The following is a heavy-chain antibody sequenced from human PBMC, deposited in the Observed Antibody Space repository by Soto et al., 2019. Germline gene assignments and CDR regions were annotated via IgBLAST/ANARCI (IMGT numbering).Heavy chain of an antibody. CDR1: GFTFSSYS. D-gene: IGHD3-22*01. CDR2: ISSSSSYI. V-gene: IGHV3-21*01. Sequence: EVQLVESGGGLVKPGGSLRLSCVVSGFTFSSYSMNWVRQAPGKGLEWVSSISSSSSYIYYADSVKGRFTISRDNAKNALYLQLNSLRAEDTAVYYCASCDSSGYYRIDYWGQGTLVTVSS. J-gene: IGHJ4*02. CDR3: ASCDSSGYYRIDY.